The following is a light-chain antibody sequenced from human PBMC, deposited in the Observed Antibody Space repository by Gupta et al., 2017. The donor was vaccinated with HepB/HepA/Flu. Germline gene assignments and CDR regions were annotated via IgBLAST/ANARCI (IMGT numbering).Light chain of an antibody. Sequence: EIVMTQSPATLSVSPGERVTLSCRASQSINRKLAWYLQKPGQAPRLLIYDASTRDTAIPDRFSGSGFAKELTLTISSRQSEDFGFYYCQQNKNWPPVTFGQGTRLEIK. CDR1: QSINRK. V-gene: IGKV3-15*01. J-gene: IGKJ5*01. CDR2: DAS. CDR3: QQNKNWPPVT.